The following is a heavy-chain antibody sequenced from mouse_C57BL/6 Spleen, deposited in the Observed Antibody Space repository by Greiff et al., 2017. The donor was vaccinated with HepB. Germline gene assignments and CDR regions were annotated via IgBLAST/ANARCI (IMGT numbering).Heavy chain of an antibody. V-gene: IGHV5-6*02. CDR3: ARGDYDEAMDY. CDR1: GFTFSSYG. Sequence: EVKVEESGGDLVKPGGSLKLSCAASGFTFSSYGMSWVRQTPDKRLEWVATISSGGSSTYYPDRVKGRFTITRDNAKHTRYLQMSSRKSEDTAMSYFARGDYDEAMDYWGQGTSVTVSS. J-gene: IGHJ4*01. D-gene: IGHD2-4*01. CDR2: ISSGGSST.